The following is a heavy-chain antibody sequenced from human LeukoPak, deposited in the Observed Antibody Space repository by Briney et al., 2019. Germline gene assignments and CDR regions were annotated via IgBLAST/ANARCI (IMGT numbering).Heavy chain of an antibody. CDR2: INHSGST. Sequence: SETLSLTCAVYGGSFSGYYWSWIRQPPGKGLEWIGEINHSGSTNYNPSLKSRVTISVDTSKNQFSLKLSSVTAADTAVYYCARGRRTGYYYYMDVWGKGTTVTVSS. D-gene: IGHD1-14*01. CDR3: ARGRRTGYYYYMDV. CDR1: GGSFSGYY. V-gene: IGHV4-34*01. J-gene: IGHJ6*03.